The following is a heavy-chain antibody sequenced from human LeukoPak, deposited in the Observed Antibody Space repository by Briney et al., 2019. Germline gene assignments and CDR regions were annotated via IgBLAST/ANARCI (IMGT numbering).Heavy chain of an antibody. J-gene: IGHJ4*02. CDR2: ISGSGGST. D-gene: IGHD5-24*01. CDR3: AKDLDGVEMATIPDY. CDR1: GFTFSSYA. V-gene: IGHV3-23*01. Sequence: GESLRLSCAASGFTFSSYAMSWVRQAPGKGLEWVSAISGSGGSTYYADSVKGRFTISRDNSKNTLYLQMNSLRAEDTAVYYCAKDLDGVEMATIPDYWGQGTLVTVSS.